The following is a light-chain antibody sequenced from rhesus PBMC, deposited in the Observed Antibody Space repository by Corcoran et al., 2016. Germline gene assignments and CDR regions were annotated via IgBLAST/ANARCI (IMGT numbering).Light chain of an antibody. CDR1: SRYIGGYNR. CDR3: SSYSSSSTFI. V-gene: IGLV2-13*03. Sequence: QAAPTQSPSVSGAPGQSVTISCTGTSRYIGGYNRVSWYQQHPGKAPKLMIYEVSKRPSGVSDRFSGSKSGNTASLTIPGVQAEDEADYYCSSYSSSSTFIFGAGTRLTVL. J-gene: IGLJ1*01. CDR2: EVS.